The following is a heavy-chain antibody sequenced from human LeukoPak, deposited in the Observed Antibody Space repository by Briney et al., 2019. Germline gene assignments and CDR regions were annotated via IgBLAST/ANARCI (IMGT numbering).Heavy chain of an antibody. CDR3: ASLSGSYYGFDY. D-gene: IGHD1-26*01. V-gene: IGHV4-34*01. CDR2: INHSGST. J-gene: IGHJ4*02. Sequence: SETLSLTCAVYGGSFSGYYWSWIRQPPGKGLEWIGEINHSGSTNYNPSLKSRVTISVDTSKNQFSLKLSSVTAADTAVYYCASLSGSYYGFDYWGQGTLVTVSS. CDR1: GGSFSGYY.